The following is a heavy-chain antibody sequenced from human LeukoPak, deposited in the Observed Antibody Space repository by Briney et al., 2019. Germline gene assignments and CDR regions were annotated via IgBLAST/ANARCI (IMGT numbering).Heavy chain of an antibody. D-gene: IGHD6-13*01. CDR1: GGSISSYY. V-gene: IGHV4-59*08. Sequence: SETLSLTCTVSGGSISSYYWSWIRQPPGKGLEWIGYIYYSGSTNYNPSLKSRVTISVDTSKNQFSLKLSSVTAADTAVYYCASQYSSSQGRFDYWGQGTLVTVSS. CDR3: ASQYSSSQGRFDY. J-gene: IGHJ4*02. CDR2: IYYSGST.